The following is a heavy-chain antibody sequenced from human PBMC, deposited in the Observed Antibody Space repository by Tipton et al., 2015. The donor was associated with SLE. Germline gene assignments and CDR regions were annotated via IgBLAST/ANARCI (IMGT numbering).Heavy chain of an antibody. J-gene: IGHJ2*01. D-gene: IGHD1-14*01. CDR2: ISTYNGNT. CDR1: GYTFTTYG. V-gene: IGHV1-18*01. CDR3: AKEGLTGPYFDL. Sequence: QLVQSGAEVKKPGASVKVSCKASGYTFTTYGISWVRQAPGQGLEWMGWISTYNGNTNYAQKLQGRVTMTSDTSTSTAYMEPRSLRSDDTAIYYCAKEGLTGPYFDLWGRGTLVTVSS.